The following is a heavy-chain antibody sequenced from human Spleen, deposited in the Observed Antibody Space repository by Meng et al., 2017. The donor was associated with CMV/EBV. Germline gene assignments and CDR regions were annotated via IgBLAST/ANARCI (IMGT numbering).Heavy chain of an antibody. Sequence: GSLRLSCTVSGGSVSSGSYYWSWIRQPPGKGLEWIGYIYYSGSTNYNPSLKSRVTISVDTSKNQFSLKLSSVTAADTAVYYCARDATAAYYYYYGMDVWGQGTTVTVSS. CDR2: IYYSGST. CDR3: ARDATAAYYYYYGMDV. J-gene: IGHJ6*02. V-gene: IGHV4-61*01. D-gene: IGHD6-13*01. CDR1: GGSVSSGSYY.